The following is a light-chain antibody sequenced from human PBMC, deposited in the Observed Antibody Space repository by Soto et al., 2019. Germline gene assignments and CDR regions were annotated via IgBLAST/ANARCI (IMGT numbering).Light chain of an antibody. Sequence: SYELTQPPSVSVAPGKTARITCGGTNIGSNSVHWYQRKPGQAPLLVIYYDRDRPSGIAERFSGSKSGNTATLTISRVEAGDEAEYHCQVWDSSSDHVVFGGGTQLTVL. CDR1: NIGSNS. CDR3: QVWDSSSDHVV. V-gene: IGLV3-21*04. J-gene: IGLJ2*01. CDR2: YDR.